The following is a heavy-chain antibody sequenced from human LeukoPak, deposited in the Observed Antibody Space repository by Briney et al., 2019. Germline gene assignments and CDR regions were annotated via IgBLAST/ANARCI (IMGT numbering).Heavy chain of an antibody. D-gene: IGHD3-22*01. CDR2: ISGSGDNT. J-gene: IGHJ4*02. CDR3: ANGSYYDSSGSFYFDY. CDR1: GFTFSSYA. V-gene: IGHV3-23*01. Sequence: GGSLRLSCAASGFTFSSYAMSWVRQAPGKGLEWVSGISGSGDNTYYADSVKGRFTISRDNSKNTLYVQVNSLGTEDTAAYYCANGSYYDSSGSFYFDYWGQGTLVTVSS.